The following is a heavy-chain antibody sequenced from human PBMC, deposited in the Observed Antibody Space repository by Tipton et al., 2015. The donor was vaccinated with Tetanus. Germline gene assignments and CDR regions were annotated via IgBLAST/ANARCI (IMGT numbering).Heavy chain of an antibody. CDR2: TYYKSRWST. V-gene: IGHV6-1*01. Sequence: GLVKPSQTLSLTCAISGDSVSSNSAVWNWIRQSPSRGLEWLGRTYYKSRWSTNYAVSVKSRITINPDTSKNQFSLQLTSMTPEDAAVYYCARGSGWADFWSQGTQVTVSS. D-gene: IGHD6-19*01. CDR1: GDSVSSNSAV. J-gene: IGHJ4*02. CDR3: ARGSGWADF.